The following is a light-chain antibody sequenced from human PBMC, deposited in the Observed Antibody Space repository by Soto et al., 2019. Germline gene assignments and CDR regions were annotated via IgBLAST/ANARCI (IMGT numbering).Light chain of an antibody. CDR2: AAS. V-gene: IGKV1-17*01. Sequence: DVQMTQSPSSLSASVGDRVTISCRSSQGIRSDLDWYQQKPGKAPKRLIYAASSLQAGVPSRFGGSGSGTDFILTITGLQPEDFATDYCLHRNSYPRTFGQGTKVE. CDR1: QGIRSD. CDR3: LHRNSYPRT. J-gene: IGKJ1*01.